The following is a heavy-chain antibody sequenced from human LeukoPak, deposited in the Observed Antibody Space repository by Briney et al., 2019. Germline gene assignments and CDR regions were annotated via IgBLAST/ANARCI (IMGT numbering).Heavy chain of an antibody. Sequence: GXXLRLSCAASGFTFSSYSMNWVRQAPGKGLEWVSFIYSGGSTYYADSVKGRFTISRDNSKNTLYLQMNSLRAEDTAVYYCARGSSRDGYNYDFDYWGQGTLVTVSS. CDR1: GFTFSSYS. CDR2: IYSGGST. D-gene: IGHD5-24*01. J-gene: IGHJ4*02. CDR3: ARGSSRDGYNYDFDY. V-gene: IGHV3-53*01.